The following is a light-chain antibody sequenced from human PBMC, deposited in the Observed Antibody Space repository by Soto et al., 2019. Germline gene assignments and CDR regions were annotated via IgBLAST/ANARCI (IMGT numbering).Light chain of an antibody. CDR2: TTT. CDR1: PSIGRY. CDR3: QQTYSTIFT. Sequence: DIQMTQSPSSLSASVGDRVTITCRASPSIGRYLNWYQQKPGKAPSLLISTTTTLQSEVPSRFSGRGSGTDFTLTITSLQPEDFATYYCQQTYSTIFTFGPGTKVDIK. J-gene: IGKJ3*01. V-gene: IGKV1-39*01.